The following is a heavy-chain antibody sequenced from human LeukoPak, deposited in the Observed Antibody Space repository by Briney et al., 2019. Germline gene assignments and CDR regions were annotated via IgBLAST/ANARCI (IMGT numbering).Heavy chain of an antibody. Sequence: GGSLRLSCAASGFTFNTYTMNWVRQAPGKGLEWVSYISGSSGIIDYADSVRGRFTISTDNSKNTLYLQMNSLRAEDTAVYYCARGKTVAYYFDDWGQGILVTVSS. CDR3: ARGKTVAYYFDD. CDR2: ISGSSGII. D-gene: IGHD4-23*01. V-gene: IGHV3-48*01. J-gene: IGHJ4*02. CDR1: GFTFNTYT.